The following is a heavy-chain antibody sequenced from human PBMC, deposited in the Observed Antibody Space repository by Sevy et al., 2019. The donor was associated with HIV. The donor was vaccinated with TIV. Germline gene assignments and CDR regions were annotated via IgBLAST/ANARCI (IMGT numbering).Heavy chain of an antibody. D-gene: IGHD3-22*01. CDR1: GYSFTSHW. J-gene: IGHJ4*02. CDR3: ATSRSGYFDSSGYYIY. V-gene: IGHV5-51*01. CDR2: IYPDDSDT. Sequence: GESLKISCKGSGYSFTSHWIGWVRHMPGKGLEWMGIIYPDDSDTRYSPSFQGQVTFSADKSISPAYLQWSSLKASDTATYYCATSRSGYFDSSGYYIYWGQGTLVTVSS.